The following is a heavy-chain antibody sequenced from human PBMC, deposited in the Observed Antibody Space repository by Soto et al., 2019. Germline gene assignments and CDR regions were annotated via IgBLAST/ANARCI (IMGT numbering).Heavy chain of an antibody. Sequence: QVPLVQSGAEVKQPGSSAKVSCKAAGGTLSSYAFAWARQASGQGLEWVGVIVPFFGTTKYAQKFQGRVTLIADDSTTTVYMELTSLRAEDTDVYFCAREVKRATSDAFDIWGQGTMVSVSS. V-gene: IGHV1-69*01. CDR1: GGTLSSYA. D-gene: IGHD3-22*01. J-gene: IGHJ3*02. CDR2: IVPFFGTT. CDR3: AREVKRATSDAFDI.